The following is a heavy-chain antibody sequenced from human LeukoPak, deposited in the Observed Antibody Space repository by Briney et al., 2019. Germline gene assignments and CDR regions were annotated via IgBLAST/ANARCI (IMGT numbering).Heavy chain of an antibody. J-gene: IGHJ4*02. V-gene: IGHV3-23*01. CDR1: GFTFSSYG. Sequence: GGTLRLSCAASGFTFSSYGMSWVRQAPGKGLEWVSAISGSGGSTYYADSVKGRFTISRDNSKNTLYLQMNSLRAEDTAVYYCAKTHEGVATPFDYWGQGTLVTVSS. D-gene: IGHD5-12*01. CDR3: AKTHEGVATPFDY. CDR2: ISGSGGST.